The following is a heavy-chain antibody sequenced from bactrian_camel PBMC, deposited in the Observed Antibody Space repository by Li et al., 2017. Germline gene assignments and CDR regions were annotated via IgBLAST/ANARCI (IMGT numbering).Heavy chain of an antibody. CDR3: AVRRGSGSEWAGPLGPSTYNF. V-gene: IGHV3S63*01. J-gene: IGHJ4*01. CDR1: GYGGSQIC. CDR2: IYIDDATT. Sequence: HVQLVESGGGSVKAGGSLRLSCEVSGYGGSQICVGWFRSVPGKEEREGVASIYIDDATTSYLDSVKGRFTISQDNANRILHLQMNSLKPEDTATYFCAVRRGSGSEWAGPLGPSTYNFWGQGTQVTVS. D-gene: IGHD2*01.